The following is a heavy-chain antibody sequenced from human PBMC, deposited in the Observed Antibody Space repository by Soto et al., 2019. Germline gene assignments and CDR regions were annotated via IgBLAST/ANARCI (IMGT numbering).Heavy chain of an antibody. V-gene: IGHV3-23*01. J-gene: IGHJ4*02. Sequence: QSGGSLRLSCAASGFTFRNYAVNWVRQAPGKGLEWVSGISVSGGSTYYADSVKGRFTVSRDNSKNTVFLQMNSLRAEDTAVYFCAKGMYYYDSSGYRLFDYWGQGTLVTVSS. CDR3: AKGMYYYDSSGYRLFDY. CDR2: ISVSGGST. D-gene: IGHD3-22*01. CDR1: GFTFRNYA.